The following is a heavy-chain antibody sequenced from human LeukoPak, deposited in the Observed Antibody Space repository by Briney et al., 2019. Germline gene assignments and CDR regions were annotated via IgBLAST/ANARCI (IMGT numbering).Heavy chain of an antibody. D-gene: IGHD2-2*01. CDR3: ARGITSYQLPTS. Sequence: PGGSLRLSCAASGFTFSTYAMNWVRQAPGKGLEWVSGISGSSASTYYADSVRGRFTISRDNSKNTLYVQMNSLRAEDTAVYYCARGITSYQLPTSWGQGTLVTVSS. J-gene: IGHJ4*02. CDR2: ISGSSAST. CDR1: GFTFSTYA. V-gene: IGHV3-23*01.